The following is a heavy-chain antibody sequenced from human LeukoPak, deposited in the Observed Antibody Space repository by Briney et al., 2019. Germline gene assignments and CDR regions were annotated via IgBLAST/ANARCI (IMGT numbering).Heavy chain of an antibody. D-gene: IGHD2-21*02. CDR1: GVSISSYY. J-gene: IGHJ2*01. CDR2: IYYSGST. V-gene: IGHV4-59*01. Sequence: SETLSLSCTVSGVSISSYYWSWIRQPPGKGLEWIGYIYYSGSTNYNPSFKSRVTISVDTSKNQFSLKLSSVTAADTAVYYCARVCAKGDCYLRSGNRSFDLWGRGALFTVSS. CDR3: ARVCAKGDCYLRSGNRSFDL.